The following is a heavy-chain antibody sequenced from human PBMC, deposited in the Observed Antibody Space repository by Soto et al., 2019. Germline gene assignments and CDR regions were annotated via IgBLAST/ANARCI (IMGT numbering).Heavy chain of an antibody. CDR2: IYPGDSDT. CDR3: ARDYITMIVVVHLGY. Sequence: GESLKISCKGSGYSFTSYWIGWVRQMPGKGLEWMGIIYPGDSDTRYSPSFQGQVTISADKSISTAYLQWSSLKASDTAMYYCARDYITMIVVVHLGYWGQGTLVTVSS. D-gene: IGHD3-22*01. V-gene: IGHV5-51*01. J-gene: IGHJ4*02. CDR1: GYSFTSYW.